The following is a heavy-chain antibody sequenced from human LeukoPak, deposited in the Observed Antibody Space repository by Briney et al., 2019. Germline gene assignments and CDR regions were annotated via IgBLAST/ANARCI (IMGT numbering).Heavy chain of an antibody. J-gene: IGHJ4*02. CDR3: ARVPGDYIDY. Sequence: SETMSLTCAVYGGSFSGYYWSWIRQPPGKGLEWIGEINHSGSTNYNPSLKSRVTISVDTSKNQFSLKLSSVTAADTAVYYCARVPGDYIDYWGQGTLVTVSS. CDR1: GGSFSGYY. V-gene: IGHV4-34*01. CDR2: INHSGST.